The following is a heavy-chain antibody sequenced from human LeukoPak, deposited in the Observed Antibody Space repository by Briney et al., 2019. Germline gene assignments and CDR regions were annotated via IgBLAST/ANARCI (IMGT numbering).Heavy chain of an antibody. Sequence: LGGSLRLSCAASGFTFSSYGMSWVRQAPGKGLEWVSAISGSGGSTYYADSVKGRFTISRDNSKNTLYLQMNSLRAEDTAVYYCAKDDFVFGSSGYYVDYWGQGTLVTVSS. D-gene: IGHD3-22*01. CDR2: ISGSGGST. CDR1: GFTFSSYG. J-gene: IGHJ4*02. V-gene: IGHV3-23*01. CDR3: AKDDFVFGSSGYYVDY.